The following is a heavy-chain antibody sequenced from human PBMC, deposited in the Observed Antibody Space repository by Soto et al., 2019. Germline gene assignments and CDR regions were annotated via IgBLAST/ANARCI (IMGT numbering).Heavy chain of an antibody. V-gene: IGHV1-3*01. CDR3: ARSIVVVTAADY. J-gene: IGHJ4*02. CDR1: GYTFTSYA. CDR2: INAGNGNT. Sequence: QVQLVQSGAEVKKPGASVKVSCKASGYTFTSYAMPWVCQTPGQRLEWMGWINAGNGNTKYSQKFQGRVTITRDTSASTAYMELSSLRSEDTAVYYCARSIVVVTAADYCGQGTLVTVSS. D-gene: IGHD2-21*02.